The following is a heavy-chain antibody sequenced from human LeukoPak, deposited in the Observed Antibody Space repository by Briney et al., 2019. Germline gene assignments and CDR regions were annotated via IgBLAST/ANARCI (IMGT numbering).Heavy chain of an antibody. D-gene: IGHD3-10*01. J-gene: IGHJ4*02. CDR3: AREGYTMVRGVPFDD. CDR2: IYSSGST. V-gene: IGHV4-4*07. Sequence: AETLSLTCTVSGGSISSYYWSWIRQPAGKGLEWIARIYSSGSTNYNPSLKSRVTMSVDTSKNQFSLKVTSVTAADTAVYYCAREGYTMVRGVPFDDWGQGTLVTVSP. CDR1: GGSISSYY.